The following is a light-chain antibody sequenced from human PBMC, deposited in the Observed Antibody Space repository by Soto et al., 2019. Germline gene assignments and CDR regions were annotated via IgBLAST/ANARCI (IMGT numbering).Light chain of an antibody. CDR3: QQYGSSPLFT. CDR2: GAS. CDR1: QSVSSSY. V-gene: IGKV3-20*01. J-gene: IGKJ3*01. Sequence: EIVLTQSPGTLSLSPGERATLSCRASQSVSSSYLAWYQQKPGQAPRLLIYGASNRATGIPDRFSGSGSGTEFTLPISRLEPEDFAVYYCQQYGSSPLFTFGPGTKVDIK.